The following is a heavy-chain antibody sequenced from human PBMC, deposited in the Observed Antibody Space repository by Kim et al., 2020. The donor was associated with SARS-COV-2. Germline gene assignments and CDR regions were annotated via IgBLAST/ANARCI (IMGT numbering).Heavy chain of an antibody. CDR3: TTVVPAAIGGN. CDR1: GFTFDDYA. Sequence: GGSLRLSCAASGFTFDDYAMHWVRQAPGKGLEWVSGISWNSGSIGYADSVKGRFTISRDNAKNSLYLQMNSLRAEDTALYYCTTVVPAAIGGNWGQGTLVTVSS. J-gene: IGHJ4*02. V-gene: IGHV3-9*01. D-gene: IGHD2-2*01. CDR2: ISWNSGSI.